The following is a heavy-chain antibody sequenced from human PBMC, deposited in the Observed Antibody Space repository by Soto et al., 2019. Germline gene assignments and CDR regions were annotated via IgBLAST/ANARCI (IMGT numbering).Heavy chain of an antibody. Sequence: ASVKVSCKASGYTFTSYAMHWVRQAPGQRLEWMGWINAGNGNTKYSQKFQGRVTITRDTSASTAYMELSSLRSEDTAVYYCARAPYSSSPGNWFDPWGRGTLVTVSS. J-gene: IGHJ5*02. CDR1: GYTFTSYA. D-gene: IGHD6-6*01. CDR3: ARAPYSSSPGNWFDP. CDR2: INAGNGNT. V-gene: IGHV1-3*01.